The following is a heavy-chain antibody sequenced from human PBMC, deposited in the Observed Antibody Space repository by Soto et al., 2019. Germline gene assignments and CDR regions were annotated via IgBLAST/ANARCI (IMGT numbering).Heavy chain of an antibody. CDR1: GGSVSSGTYY. D-gene: IGHD3-16*02. CDR2: IYDTGST. J-gene: IGHJ2*01. Sequence: QVQLQESGPGLVKPSETLSLTCTFSGGSVSSGTYYWSWIRQPPGKGLEWIGYIYDTGSTNYNPSLQSRVTISVDTSEIHFSLKLRSVTAADTAVYYCARDSLDWYLDLWGRGTLVTVSS. CDR3: ARDSLDWYLDL. V-gene: IGHV4-61*03.